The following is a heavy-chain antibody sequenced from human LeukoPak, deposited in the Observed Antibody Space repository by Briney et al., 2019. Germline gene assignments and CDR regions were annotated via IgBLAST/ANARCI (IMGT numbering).Heavy chain of an antibody. J-gene: IGHJ4*02. CDR3: ARGDGYNVDY. CDR1: GRSISSGGNY. CDR2: IYYSGST. Sequence: SETLSLTCTVSGRSISSGGNYWSWIRQHPGKGLEWIGYIYYSGSTYYSPSLKSRLTISVDTSKNQFSLKLSSVTAADTAVYYCARGDGYNVDYWGQGTLVTVSS. V-gene: IGHV4-31*03. D-gene: IGHD5-24*01.